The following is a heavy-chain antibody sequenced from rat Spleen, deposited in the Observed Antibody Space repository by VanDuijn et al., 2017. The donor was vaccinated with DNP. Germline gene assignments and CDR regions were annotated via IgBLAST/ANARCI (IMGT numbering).Heavy chain of an antibody. V-gene: IGHV5-31*01. D-gene: IGHD4-1*01. J-gene: IGHJ4*01. CDR2: ITISGGST. CDR3: ARDRSHTGYAMDA. Sequence: DVQLVESGGDLVQPGRSLKLSCVASGFTFNNFWMTWIRQVPGKGLEWVASITISGGSTYYPDSVKGRFTISRDNAKSTLYLQMDSMRSEDTATYYCARDRSHTGYAMDAWGQGTSVTVSS. CDR1: GFTFNNFW.